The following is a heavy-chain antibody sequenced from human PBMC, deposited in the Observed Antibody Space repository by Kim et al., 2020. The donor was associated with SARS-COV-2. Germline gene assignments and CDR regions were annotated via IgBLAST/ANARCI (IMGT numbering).Heavy chain of an antibody. D-gene: IGHD3-3*01. Sequence: YADSVKGRFTISRDNSKNTLYLQMNSLRAEDTAVYYCAKGPGITIFEDPWGQGTLVTVSS. J-gene: IGHJ5*02. V-gene: IGHV3-30*02. CDR3: AKGPGITIFEDP.